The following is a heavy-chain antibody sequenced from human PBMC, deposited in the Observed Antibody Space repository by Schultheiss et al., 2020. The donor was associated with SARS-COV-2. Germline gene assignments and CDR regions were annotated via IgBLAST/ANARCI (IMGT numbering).Heavy chain of an antibody. D-gene: IGHD2-2*01. J-gene: IGHJ5*02. CDR2: ISGSGGSA. Sequence: GGSLRLSCAASGFTFSSYAMSWVRQAPGKGLEWVSAISGSGGSAYFADSVKGRFTISRDNSENTLFLQMNSLRAEDTAVYYCARVPYCSSTSCYLGWFDPWGQGTLVTVSS. CDR3: ARVPYCSSTSCYLGWFDP. CDR1: GFTFSSYA. V-gene: IGHV3-23*01.